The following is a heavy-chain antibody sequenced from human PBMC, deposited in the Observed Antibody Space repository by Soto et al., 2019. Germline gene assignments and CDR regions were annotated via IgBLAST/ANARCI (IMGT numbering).Heavy chain of an antibody. J-gene: IGHJ4*02. V-gene: IGHV4-30-2*01. Sequence: QLQLQESGSGLVKPSQTLSLTCAVSGGSISSGGYSWSWIRQPPGKGLEWIGYIYHSGSTYYNPSLQSRVTLSVDRSTNQCSLKLSSVTAADTAVYYCAAGGGLPRYYWGQGTLVTVSS. CDR1: GGSISSGGYS. CDR2: IYHSGST. D-gene: IGHD5-12*01. CDR3: AAGGGLPRYY.